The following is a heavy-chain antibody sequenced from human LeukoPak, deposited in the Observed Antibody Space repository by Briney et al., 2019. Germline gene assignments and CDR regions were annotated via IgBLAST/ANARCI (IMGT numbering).Heavy chain of an antibody. D-gene: IGHD5-24*01. CDR2: ISSGSIRI. Sequence: PGGSLRLSCAASGFTFNGYYMSWVRQAPGKGLEWISSISSGSIRISYADSVKGRFTISRDNAKNSLYLQMSSLRAEDTAVYYCARVLRDGYNFRAFDYWGQGTLVTVSS. J-gene: IGHJ4*02. V-gene: IGHV3-48*03. CDR3: ARVLRDGYNFRAFDY. CDR1: GFTFNGYY.